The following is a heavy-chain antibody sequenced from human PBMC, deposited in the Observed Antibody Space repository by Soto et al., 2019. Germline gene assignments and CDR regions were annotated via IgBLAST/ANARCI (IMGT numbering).Heavy chain of an antibody. J-gene: IGHJ6*02. Sequence: QTGGSLRLSCAASGFTFSRYGMHWVRQAPGKGLEWVAVIWYDGSNKYYGDSVKGRFSISRDNSKNTLYLQMNSLRAEDTAVYYCARDIAMSSGYYSRGYYYGMDVWGQGTTVTVSS. V-gene: IGHV3-33*01. D-gene: IGHD3-22*01. CDR1: GFTFSRYG. CDR2: IWYDGSNK. CDR3: ARDIAMSSGYYSRGYYYGMDV.